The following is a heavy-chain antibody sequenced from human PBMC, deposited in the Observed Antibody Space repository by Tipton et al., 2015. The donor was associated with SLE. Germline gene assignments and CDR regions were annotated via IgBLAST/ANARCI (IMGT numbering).Heavy chain of an antibody. CDR1: GFNFGDYA. Sequence: SLRLSCAGSGFNFGDYAMPWVRQAPGKGLEWVGFIRNKPYGGTTEYATSVKGRITISRDDSKGIAYLQIHSLRTEDTGFYFCARGGVVPEYWGQGTLVTVSS. J-gene: IGHJ4*02. V-gene: IGHV3-49*04. CDR3: ARGGVVPEY. CDR2: IRNKPYGGTT. D-gene: IGHD1-26*01.